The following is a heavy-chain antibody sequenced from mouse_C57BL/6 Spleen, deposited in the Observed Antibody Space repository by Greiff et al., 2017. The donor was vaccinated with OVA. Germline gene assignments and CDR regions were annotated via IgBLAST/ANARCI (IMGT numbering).Heavy chain of an antibody. J-gene: IGHJ4*01. CDR1: GYTFTSYW. V-gene: IGHV1-69*01. Sequence: VQLQQSGAELVMPGASVKLSCKASGYTFTSYWMHWVKQRPGQGLEWIGEIDPSDSYTNYNQKFKGKSTLTVDKSSSTAYMQLSSLTSEDSAVYYCARGGDGYQSGAMDYWGQGTSVTVSS. CDR3: ARGGDGYQSGAMDY. CDR2: IDPSDSYT. D-gene: IGHD2-3*01.